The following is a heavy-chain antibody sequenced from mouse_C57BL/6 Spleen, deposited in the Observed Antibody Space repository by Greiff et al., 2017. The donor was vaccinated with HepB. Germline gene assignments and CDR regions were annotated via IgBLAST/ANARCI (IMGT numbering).Heavy chain of an antibody. Sequence: EVQLVESGGGLVQPKGSLKLSCAASGFSFNTYAMNWVRQAPGKGLEWVARIRSKSNNYATYYADSVKDRFTISRDDSESMLYLQMNNLKTEDTAMYYCVRRGYYGSSYAMDYWGQGTSVTVSS. J-gene: IGHJ4*01. V-gene: IGHV10-1*01. D-gene: IGHD1-1*01. CDR3: VRRGYYGSSYAMDY. CDR1: GFSFNTYA. CDR2: IRSKSNNYAT.